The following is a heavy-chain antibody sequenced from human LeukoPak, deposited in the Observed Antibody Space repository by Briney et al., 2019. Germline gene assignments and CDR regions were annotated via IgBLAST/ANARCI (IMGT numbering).Heavy chain of an antibody. V-gene: IGHV3-33*01. CDR1: GITFSASG. CDR3: ARDKGTRALDY. J-gene: IGHJ4*02. CDR2: IWSDGSNQ. Sequence: GGSLRLSCAASGITFSASGMHWVRQALGKGLEWVAMIWSDGSNQYYADSVKGRFTISRDNSKNTVYLQMDSLRAEDTAIYFCARDKGTRALDYWGQGVLVTVSS. D-gene: IGHD1-1*01.